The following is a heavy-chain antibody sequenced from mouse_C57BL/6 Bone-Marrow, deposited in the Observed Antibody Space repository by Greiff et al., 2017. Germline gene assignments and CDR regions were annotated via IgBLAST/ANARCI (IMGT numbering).Heavy chain of an antibody. V-gene: IGHV1-4*01. CDR1: GYTFTSYT. CDR3: ARETVLYFDY. Sequence: QVQLKESGAELARPGDSVKMSCKASGYTFTSYTMHWVKQRPGTGLEWIGYINPSSGYTKYNQKFKDKATLTADKSSSTAYMQLSSLTSEDSAVYYCARETVLYFDYWGQGTTLTVSS. D-gene: IGHD1-1*01. J-gene: IGHJ2*01. CDR2: INPSSGYT.